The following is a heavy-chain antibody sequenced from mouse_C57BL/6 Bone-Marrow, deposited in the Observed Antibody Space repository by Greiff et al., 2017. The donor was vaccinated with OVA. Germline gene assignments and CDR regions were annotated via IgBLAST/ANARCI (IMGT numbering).Heavy chain of an antibody. CDR3: ARHRDYYGSRNWYFDV. Sequence: EVMLVESGGGLVQPGGSLKLSCAASGFTFSDYGMAWVRQAPRKGPEWVAFISNLAYSFYYADTVTGRFTISRENAKNTLYLEMSSLRSEDTAMYYCARHRDYYGSRNWYFDVWGTGTTVTVSS. CDR2: ISNLAYSF. D-gene: IGHD1-1*01. J-gene: IGHJ1*03. V-gene: IGHV5-15*01. CDR1: GFTFSDYG.